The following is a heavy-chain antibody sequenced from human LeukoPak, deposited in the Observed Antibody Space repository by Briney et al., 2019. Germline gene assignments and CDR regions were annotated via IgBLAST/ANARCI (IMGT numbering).Heavy chain of an antibody. V-gene: IGHV3-7*01. J-gene: IGHJ4*02. CDR2: IKQDGSEK. Sequence: GGSLRLSCAASGFTFSSYWMSWVRQAPGKGLEWVANIKQDGSEKYYVDSVKGRFTISRDNAKNSLYLQMNSLRAEDTAVYYCARTDTAMVANTFDYWGQGTLVTVSS. CDR3: ARTDTAMVANTFDY. D-gene: IGHD5-18*01. CDR1: GFTFSSYW.